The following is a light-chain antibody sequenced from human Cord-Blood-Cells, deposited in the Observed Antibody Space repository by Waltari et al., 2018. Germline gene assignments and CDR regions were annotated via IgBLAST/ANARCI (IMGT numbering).Light chain of an antibody. J-gene: IGKJ1*01. CDR3: QQYNSYWT. CDR2: KTS. Sequence: DIQMTQSPSTLPASVADRVTITCRASQSISSWLAWYQQKPGKAPKLLIYKTSSLESGVPSRFSGSVAGTEFTLTISSLQPDDFATYYCQQYNSYWTFGQGTKVEIK. CDR1: QSISSW. V-gene: IGKV1-5*03.